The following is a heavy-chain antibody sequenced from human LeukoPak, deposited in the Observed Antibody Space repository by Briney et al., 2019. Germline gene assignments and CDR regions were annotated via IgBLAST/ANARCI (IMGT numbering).Heavy chain of an antibody. CDR2: IYYSGST. Sequence: SETLSLTCTVSGGSISNYFWSWIRQPPGKGLEWIGYIYYSGSTYYNPSLKSRVTISVDTSKNQFSLKLSSVTAADTAVYYCARRFAVAAPFDYWGQGTLVTVSS. J-gene: IGHJ4*02. CDR1: GGSISNYF. CDR3: ARRFAVAAPFDY. V-gene: IGHV4-59*08. D-gene: IGHD6-19*01.